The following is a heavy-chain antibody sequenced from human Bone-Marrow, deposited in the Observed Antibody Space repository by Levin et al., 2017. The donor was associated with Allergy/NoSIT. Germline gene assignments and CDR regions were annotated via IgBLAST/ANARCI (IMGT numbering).Heavy chain of an antibody. CDR1: GGSFSGYY. CDR3: ARGLISRDIVVVPAARGGFDY. CDR2: INHSGST. V-gene: IGHV4-34*01. Sequence: PSETLSLTCAVYGGSFSGYYWSWIRQPPGKGLEWIGEINHSGSTNYNPSLKSRVTISVDTSKNQFSLKLSSVTAADTAVYYCARGLISRDIVVVPAARGGFDYWGQGTLVTVSS. D-gene: IGHD2-2*01. J-gene: IGHJ4*02.